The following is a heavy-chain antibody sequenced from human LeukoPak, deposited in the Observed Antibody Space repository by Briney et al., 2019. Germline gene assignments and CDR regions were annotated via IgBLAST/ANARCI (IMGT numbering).Heavy chain of an antibody. CDR1: GFXFSDYY. V-gene: IGHV3-11*03. D-gene: IGHD6-13*01. CDR2: ISSSSSYT. J-gene: IGHJ4*02. Sequence: GGSLRLSCAASGFXFSDYYMSWIRQAPGKGLEWVSYISSSSSYTNYADSVKGRFTISRDNAKNSLYLQMNSLRAEDTAVYYCARMAAAGRGDPDYWSQGTLVTVSS. CDR3: ARMAAAGRGDPDY.